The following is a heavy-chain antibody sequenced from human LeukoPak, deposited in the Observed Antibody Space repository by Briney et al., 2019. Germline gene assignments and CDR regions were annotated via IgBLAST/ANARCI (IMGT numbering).Heavy chain of an antibody. D-gene: IGHD4-17*01. V-gene: IGHV1-24*01. CDR1: GYSLSELT. CDR3: APGHEYGLLDY. J-gene: IGHJ4*02. Sequence: GASVKVSCRVSGYSLSELTMHWVRHAPGKGLEWMGGFDPGMAETISAEKFQGRITMTEDTSTDTAYMELSSLRSEDTAVYYCAPGHEYGLLDYWGQGTLVTVSS. CDR2: FDPGMAET.